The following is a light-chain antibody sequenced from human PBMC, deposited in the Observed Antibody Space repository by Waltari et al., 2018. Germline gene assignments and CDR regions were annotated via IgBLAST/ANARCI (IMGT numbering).Light chain of an antibody. J-gene: IGLJ2*01. Sequence: QSALTQPASVSGSPGQSITISCTGTSSDVGGYNYVSWYQQHPGKAPKLMIYEVRNRPSGVSMRLSGSKSGNTASLTISGLQAEDEADYYCSSYTSSSTVVFGGGTKLTVL. V-gene: IGLV2-14*01. CDR1: SSDVGGYNY. CDR2: EVR. CDR3: SSYTSSSTVV.